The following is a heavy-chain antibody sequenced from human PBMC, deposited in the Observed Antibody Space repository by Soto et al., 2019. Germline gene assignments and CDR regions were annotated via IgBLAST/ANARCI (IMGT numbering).Heavy chain of an antibody. CDR1: GGSIRSYY. D-gene: IGHD5-18*01. Sequence: PSETLSLTCSVSGGSIRSYYWTWIRQPPGKGLEWLGYIFYSGSTFYNPSLKSRVTISIHTSKSQFSLQLTSVTAADTAVYYCARGAADTAMVDSWGQGTLVTVSS. CDR3: ARGAADTAMVDS. J-gene: IGHJ4*02. CDR2: IFYSGST. V-gene: IGHV4-59*01.